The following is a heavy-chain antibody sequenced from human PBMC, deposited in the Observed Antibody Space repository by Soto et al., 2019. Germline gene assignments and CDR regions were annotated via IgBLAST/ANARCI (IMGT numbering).Heavy chain of an antibody. CDR3: AKGKYTSSNYPGGFDY. D-gene: IGHD6-6*01. CDR2: ISSSGGST. J-gene: IGHJ4*02. V-gene: IGHV3-23*01. Sequence: GGSLRLSCAASGFTFNSYAMSWVRQAPGKGLEWVSGISSSGGSTYYADSVEGRFTISRDNSKYTLYLQMNSLRADDTAVYYCAKGKYTSSNYPGGFDYWGQGTLVTVSS. CDR1: GFTFNSYA.